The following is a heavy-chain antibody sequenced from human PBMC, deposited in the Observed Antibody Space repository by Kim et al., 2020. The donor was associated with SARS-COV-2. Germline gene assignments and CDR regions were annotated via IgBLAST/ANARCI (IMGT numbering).Heavy chain of an antibody. V-gene: IGHV1-3*01. CDR3: ARSLDAARLPFDY. D-gene: IGHD6-6*01. Sequence: YAQKFQGRVTITRDTSASTAYMGLSSLRSEDTAVYYCARSLDAARLPFDYWGQGTLVTVSS. J-gene: IGHJ4*02.